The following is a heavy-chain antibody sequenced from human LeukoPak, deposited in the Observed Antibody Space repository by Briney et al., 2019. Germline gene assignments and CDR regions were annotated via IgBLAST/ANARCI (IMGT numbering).Heavy chain of an antibody. Sequence: SETLSLTCAVYGGSFSGYYWSWIRQPPGKGLEWIGEINHSGTTKYNPSLKSRVTISVDTSKNQFSLKVSSVTAADTAVYYCARQMVAYGDYVMDYWGQGNLVTVSS. D-gene: IGHD4-17*01. CDR2: INHSGTT. CDR1: GGSFSGYY. V-gene: IGHV4-34*01. J-gene: IGHJ4*02. CDR3: ARQMVAYGDYVMDY.